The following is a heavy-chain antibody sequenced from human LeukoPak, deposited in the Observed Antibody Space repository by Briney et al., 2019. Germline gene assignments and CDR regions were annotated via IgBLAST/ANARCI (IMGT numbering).Heavy chain of an antibody. Sequence: GSSVKVSCKASGGTFSSYAISWVRQAPGQGLEWMGGIIPIFGTANYAQKFQGRVTITADESTSTAYMELSSLRSEDTAVYYCARFSITMVRGVSISYFDYWGQGTLVTVSS. V-gene: IGHV1-69*01. CDR1: GGTFSSYA. CDR2: IIPIFGTA. J-gene: IGHJ4*02. D-gene: IGHD3-10*01. CDR3: ARFSITMVRGVSISYFDY.